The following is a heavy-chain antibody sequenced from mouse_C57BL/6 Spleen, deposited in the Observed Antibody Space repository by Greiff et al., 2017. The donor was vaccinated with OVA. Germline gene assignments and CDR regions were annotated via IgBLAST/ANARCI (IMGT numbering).Heavy chain of an antibody. V-gene: IGHV1-55*01. CDR3: ARWDYYGSSYGAMDY. J-gene: IGHJ4*01. CDR1: GYTFTSYW. Sequence: QVQLQQSGAELVKPGASVKMSCKASGYTFTSYWITWVKQRPGQGLEWIGDIYPGSGSTNYNEKFKSKATLTVDTSSSTAYMQLSSLTSEDSAVYYCARWDYYGSSYGAMDYWGQGTSVTVSS. CDR2: IYPGSGST. D-gene: IGHD1-1*01.